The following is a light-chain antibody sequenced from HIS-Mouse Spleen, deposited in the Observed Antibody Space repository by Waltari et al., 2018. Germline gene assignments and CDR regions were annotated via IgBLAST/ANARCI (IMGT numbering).Light chain of an antibody. Sequence: QSALTQPASVSGSPGQLITISCTGTSSDVGSYNLVSWYQQHPGKAPKLMIYEGSKRPSGVSNRFSGSKSGNTASLTISGLQAEDEADYYCCSHAGSSTWVFGGGTKLTVL. J-gene: IGLJ3*02. V-gene: IGLV2-23*01. CDR3: CSHAGSSTWV. CDR1: SSDVGSYNL. CDR2: EGS.